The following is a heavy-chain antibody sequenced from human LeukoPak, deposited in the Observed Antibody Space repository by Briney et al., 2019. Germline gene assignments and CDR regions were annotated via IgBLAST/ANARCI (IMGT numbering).Heavy chain of an antibody. CDR2: IYYSGST. J-gene: IGHJ5*01. D-gene: IGHD5-24*01. Sequence: SETLSLTCTVSGGSISSGGYYWSWIRQHPGKGLEWIGYIYYSGSTYYNPSLKSRVTISVDTSKNQFSLKLSSVTAADTAVYHCARGDGYNYWFDSWGQGTLVTVSS. V-gene: IGHV4-31*03. CDR1: GGSISSGGYY. CDR3: ARGDGYNYWFDS.